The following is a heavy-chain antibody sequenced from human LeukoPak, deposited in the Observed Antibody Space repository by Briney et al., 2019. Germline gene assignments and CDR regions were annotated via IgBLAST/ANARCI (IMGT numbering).Heavy chain of an antibody. D-gene: IGHD3-3*01. V-gene: IGHV3-21*01. J-gene: IGHJ6*02. CDR1: GFTFSSYS. Sequence: PGGSLRLSCAASGFTFSSYSMNWVRQAPGKGLEWVSSISSSSSYIYYADSVKSRFTISRDNAKNSLYLQMNSLRAEDTAVYYCARDDGDFWSGYVYYYYGMDVWGQGTTVTVSS. CDR2: ISSSSSYI. CDR3: ARDDGDFWSGYVYYYYGMDV.